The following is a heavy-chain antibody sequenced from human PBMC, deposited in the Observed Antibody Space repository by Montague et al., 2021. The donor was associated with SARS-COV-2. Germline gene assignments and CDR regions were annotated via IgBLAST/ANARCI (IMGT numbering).Heavy chain of an antibody. V-gene: IGHV5-51*01. D-gene: IGHD3-10*01. Sequence: QSGAEVKKPGESLKISCKGSGYSFTSYWIGWVRQMPGKGLEWMGIIYPGDADTRYSPSFQGQVTISAYKSISTAYLQWSSLKASDTAMYYCAGLSFGYYYYYYGMDVWGQGITVPVSS. CDR2: IYPGDADT. CDR1: GYSFTSYW. J-gene: IGHJ6*02. CDR3: AGLSFGYYYYYYGMDV.